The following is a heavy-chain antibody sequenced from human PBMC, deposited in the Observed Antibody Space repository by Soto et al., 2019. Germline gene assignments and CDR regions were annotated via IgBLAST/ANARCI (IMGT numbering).Heavy chain of an antibody. D-gene: IGHD1-26*01. CDR1: GGSISSGDYY. CDR2: IYYTRST. CDR3: ARWWSGSRQGFDP. Sequence: QVQLQESGPGLVKPSQTLSLTCTVSGGSISSGDYYWSWIRQHPGKGLEWIGYIYYTRSTYYNPSLNGRVTISVVTSKNQSSLKLSSVTAADTAVYYCARWWSGSRQGFDPWGQGTLVTVSS. J-gene: IGHJ5*02. V-gene: IGHV4-31*03.